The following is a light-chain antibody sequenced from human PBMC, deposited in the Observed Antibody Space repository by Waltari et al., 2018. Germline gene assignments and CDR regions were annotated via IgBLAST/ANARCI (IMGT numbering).Light chain of an antibody. CDR1: QSIGDN. V-gene: IGKV3-15*01. J-gene: IGKJ2*01. CDR3: QQCHDWPPYT. Sequence: EIVMTHSPATLSVSPGERATLYCRASQSIGDNLAWYQQKPGQAPRLLIFSASKRIPGIPDRFRGSGSGTEFTLTISSLQSEDFAVYYCQQCHDWPPYTFGQGTKLEI. CDR2: SAS.